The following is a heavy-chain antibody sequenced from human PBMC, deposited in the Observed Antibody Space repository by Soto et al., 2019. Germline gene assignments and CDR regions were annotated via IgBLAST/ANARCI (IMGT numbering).Heavy chain of an antibody. D-gene: IGHD2-2*02. V-gene: IGHV3-23*01. Sequence: SLRLSCAASGFTFSSYAMSWVRQAPGKGLEWVSAISGSGGSTYYADSVKGRFTISRDNSKNTLYLQRNSLRAEDTAVYYCAKSRHLDCSSTSCYTYYYGMDVWGQGTTVTVAS. CDR1: GFTFSSYA. CDR3: AKSRHLDCSSTSCYTYYYGMDV. CDR2: ISGSGGST. J-gene: IGHJ6*02.